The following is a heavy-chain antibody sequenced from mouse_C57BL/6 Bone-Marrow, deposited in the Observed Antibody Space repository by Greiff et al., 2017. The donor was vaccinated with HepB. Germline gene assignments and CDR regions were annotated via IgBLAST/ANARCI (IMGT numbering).Heavy chain of an antibody. D-gene: IGHD1-1*01. CDR1: GFTFSDYG. Sequence: EVQGVESGGGLVKPGGSLKLSCAASGFTFSDYGMHWVRQAPEKGLEWVAYISSGSSTIYYADTVKGRFTISRDNAKNTLFLQMTSLRSEDTAMYYCARTFITTVVAPFAYWGQGTLVTVSA. CDR3: ARTFITTVVAPFAY. J-gene: IGHJ3*01. V-gene: IGHV5-17*01. CDR2: ISSGSSTI.